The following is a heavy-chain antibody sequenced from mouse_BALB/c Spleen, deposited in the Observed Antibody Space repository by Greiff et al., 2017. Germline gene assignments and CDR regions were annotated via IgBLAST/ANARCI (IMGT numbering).Heavy chain of an antibody. Sequence: VESGGGLVKLGGSLKLSCAASGFTFSSYYMSWVRQTPEKRLELVAAINSNGGSTYYPDTVKGRFTISRDNAKNTLYLQMSSLKSEDTALYYCARHDGYYDFDYWGQGTTLTVSS. CDR1: GFTFSSYY. CDR3: ARHDGYYDFDY. J-gene: IGHJ2*01. CDR2: INSNGGST. V-gene: IGHV5-6-2*01. D-gene: IGHD2-3*01.